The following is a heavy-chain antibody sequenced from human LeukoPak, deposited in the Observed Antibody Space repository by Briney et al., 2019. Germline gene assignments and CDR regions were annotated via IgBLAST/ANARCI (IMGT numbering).Heavy chain of an antibody. D-gene: IGHD1-26*01. V-gene: IGHV3-48*02. Sequence: TGGSLRLSCAASGFTFSTYSMNWVRQAPGKGLEWVSYISSSSSSSAIYYADSVRGRFTISRDNAQNSLYLQMNSLRDEDTAVYYCATSGSYRFDYWGQGTLVTVSS. CDR2: ISSSSSSSAI. CDR1: GFTFSTYS. J-gene: IGHJ4*02. CDR3: ATSGSYRFDY.